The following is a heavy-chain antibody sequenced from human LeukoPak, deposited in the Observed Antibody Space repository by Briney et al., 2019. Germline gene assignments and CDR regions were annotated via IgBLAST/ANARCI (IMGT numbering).Heavy chain of an antibody. Sequence: SETLSLTCSVSGVSITTYYWSWIRQPPGKGLEYIGYMYHTGVTKSNPSLATRVTMSIDTSRNQFSLTLTSVTAADTAVYYCARGYNWNDWFDPWGQGTLVTVSS. J-gene: IGHJ5*02. CDR1: GVSITTYY. CDR3: ARGYNWNDWFDP. D-gene: IGHD1-20*01. CDR2: MYHTGVT. V-gene: IGHV4-4*09.